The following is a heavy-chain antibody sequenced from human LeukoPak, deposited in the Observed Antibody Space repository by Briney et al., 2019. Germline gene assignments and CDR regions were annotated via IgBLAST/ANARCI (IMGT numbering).Heavy chain of an antibody. CDR1: GFTFRNYW. D-gene: IGHD2-21*02. Sequence: GGSQRLSCAVSGFTFRNYWMAWVRQAPGKGLEWVANIRGDEGDKNSVDSVKGRFTISRDNAKNSLYLQMNSLRVEDTAVYYCARDVGGDLDYWGQGTLVTVSS. V-gene: IGHV3-7*03. CDR2: IRGDEGDK. CDR3: ARDVGGDLDY. J-gene: IGHJ4*02.